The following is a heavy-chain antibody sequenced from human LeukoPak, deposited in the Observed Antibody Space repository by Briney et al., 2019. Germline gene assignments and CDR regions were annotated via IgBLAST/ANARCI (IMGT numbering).Heavy chain of an antibody. CDR2: IYDGGNT. CDR1: GFTVSSNY. D-gene: IGHD2/OR15-2a*01. V-gene: IGHV3-66*01. J-gene: IGHJ3*02. Sequence: GGSLRLSCAASGFTVSSNYMSWVRQAPGKGLEWVSVIYDGGNTSYADSVKGRFTISRDNSKNTVYLQMNSLRAEDTAVYYCARDRIDAFDIWGQGTMVTVTS. CDR3: ARDRIDAFDI.